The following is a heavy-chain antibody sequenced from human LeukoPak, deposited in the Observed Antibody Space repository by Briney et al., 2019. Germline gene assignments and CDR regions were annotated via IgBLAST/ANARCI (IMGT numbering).Heavy chain of an antibody. V-gene: IGHV3-30*02. J-gene: IGHJ3*02. CDR3: AKDRVTTEDAFDI. D-gene: IGHD4-11*01. CDR1: GFTFSSYG. CDR2: IRYDGSNK. Sequence: GGPLRLSCAASGFTFSSYGMHWVRQAPGKGLEWVAFIRYDGSNKYYADSVKGRFTISRDNSKNTLYLQMNSLRAEDTAVYYCAKDRVTTEDAFDIWGQGTMVTVSS.